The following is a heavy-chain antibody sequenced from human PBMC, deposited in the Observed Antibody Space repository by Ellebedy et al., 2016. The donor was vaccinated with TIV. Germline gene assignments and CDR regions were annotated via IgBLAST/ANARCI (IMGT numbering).Heavy chain of an antibody. V-gene: IGHV1-69*10. D-gene: IGHD4-17*01. Sequence: AASVKVSCKASGGTFTNYAISWVRQAPGQGLEWMGGIIPFLGLAKYAQKFQVRGTITADKSTSTAYMELSSLRSDDTAVYYCARTLTPRENDAFDIWGQGTLVTVSS. CDR3: ARTLTPRENDAFDI. J-gene: IGHJ3*02. CDR2: IIPFLGLA. CDR1: GGTFTNYA.